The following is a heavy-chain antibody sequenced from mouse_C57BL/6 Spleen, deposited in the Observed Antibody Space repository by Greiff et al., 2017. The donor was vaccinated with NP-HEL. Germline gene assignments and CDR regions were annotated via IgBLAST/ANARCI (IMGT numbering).Heavy chain of an antibody. V-gene: IGHV1-80*01. Sequence: VQLQQSGAELVKPGASVKISCKASGYAFSSYWMNWVKQRPGKGLEWIGQIYPGDGDTNYNGKVKGKATLTADKSSSTAYMQLSSLTSEDSAVYFCAVYYDYPDYYAMDYWGQGTSVTVSS. J-gene: IGHJ4*01. CDR3: AVYYDYPDYYAMDY. CDR1: GYAFSSYW. CDR2: IYPGDGDT. D-gene: IGHD2-4*01.